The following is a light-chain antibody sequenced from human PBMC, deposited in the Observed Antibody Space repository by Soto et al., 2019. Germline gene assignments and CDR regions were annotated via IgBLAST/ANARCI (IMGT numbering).Light chain of an antibody. CDR3: QQSHSIPWT. CDR2: AAS. Sequence: DIQMTQSPSSLSASVGDRVTITFRASQSISSNLNWYQQKPGKAPKLLIYAASNLQSGVPSTFSGSGSGTDFTLTISSLRPEDFATYYCQQSHSIPWTFGQGTKVDIK. J-gene: IGKJ1*01. CDR1: QSISSN. V-gene: IGKV1-39*01.